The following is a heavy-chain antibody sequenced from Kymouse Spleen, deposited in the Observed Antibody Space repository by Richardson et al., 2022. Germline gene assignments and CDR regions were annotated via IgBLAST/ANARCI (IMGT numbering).Heavy chain of an antibody. D-gene: IGHD3-10*01. J-gene: IGHJ6*02. Sequence: QVQLQQWGAGLLKPSETLSLTCAVYGGSFSGYYWSWIRQPPGKGLEWIGEINHSGSTNYNPSLKSRVTISVDTSKNQFSLKLSSVTAADTAVYYCARGGVRSYYYGMDVWGQGTTVTVSS. CDR3: ARGGVRSYYYGMDV. CDR1: GGSFSGYY. V-gene: IGHV4-34*01. CDR2: INHSGST.